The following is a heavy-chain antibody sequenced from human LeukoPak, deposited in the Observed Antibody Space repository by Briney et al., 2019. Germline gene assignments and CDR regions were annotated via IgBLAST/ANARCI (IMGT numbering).Heavy chain of an antibody. J-gene: IGHJ4*02. D-gene: IGHD6-19*01. CDR2: IWFDGRNK. V-gene: IGHV3-33*01. CDR3: AREWGPIAVSGGPGY. Sequence: GGSLRLSCAASGFTFSNYGMHWVRQAPGKGLEWVALIWFDGRNKFHADSVKGRFTISRDNSKNTLFLQMNSRRAEDTAVYYCAREWGPIAVSGGPGYWGQGALVTVSS. CDR1: GFTFSNYG.